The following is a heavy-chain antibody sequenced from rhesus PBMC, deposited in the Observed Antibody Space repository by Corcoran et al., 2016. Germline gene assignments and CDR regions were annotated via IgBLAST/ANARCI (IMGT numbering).Heavy chain of an antibody. CDR1: GGSISGGCD. Sequence: VQLQESGPGLVTPSETPSLPCAFSGGSISGGCDWRWILPPPGKGLEWIGDIYGSSGSNKYNPSLKNRVTISKDTSKNQFSLKLNAGTAADTAVYFCAQWDRGSALHWGQGVLGTVSS. J-gene: IGHJ4*01. CDR2: IYGSSGSN. V-gene: IGHV4-76*01. D-gene: IGHD1-44*01. CDR3: AQWDRGSALH.